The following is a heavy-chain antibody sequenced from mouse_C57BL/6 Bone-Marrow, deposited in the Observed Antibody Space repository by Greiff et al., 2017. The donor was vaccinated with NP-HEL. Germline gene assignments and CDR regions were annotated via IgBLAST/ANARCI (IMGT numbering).Heavy chain of an antibody. CDR3: ARHDGYDESAMDY. J-gene: IGHJ4*01. D-gene: IGHD2-2*01. CDR1: EYEFPSHD. CDR2: INSDGGST. Sequence: EVKVVESGGGLVQPGESLKLSCESNEYEFPSHDMSWVRKTPEKRLELVAAINSDGGSTYYPDTMERRFIISRDNTKKTLYLQMGSLRSEDTALYYCARHDGYDESAMDYWGQGTSVTVSS. V-gene: IGHV5-2*01.